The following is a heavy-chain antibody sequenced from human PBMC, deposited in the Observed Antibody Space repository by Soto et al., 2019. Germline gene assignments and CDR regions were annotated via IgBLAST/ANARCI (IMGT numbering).Heavy chain of an antibody. V-gene: IGHV4-59*01. D-gene: IGHD2-15*01. CDR2: IYYTGST. J-gene: IGHJ5*02. CDR3: ARLPSSRRGGFDP. CDR1: GGSIISYY. Sequence: GSLRLSCTVSGGSIISYYWSWIRQPPGKGLEWIGYIYYTGSTDYNPSLKSRVTISLDTSRNQFSLSLSSVTAADTAVYYCARLPSSRRGGFDPWGQGTLVTVSS.